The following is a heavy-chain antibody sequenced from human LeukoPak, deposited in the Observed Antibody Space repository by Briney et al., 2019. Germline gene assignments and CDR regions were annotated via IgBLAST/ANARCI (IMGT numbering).Heavy chain of an antibody. CDR2: ISGSGGST. V-gene: IGHV3-23*01. J-gene: IGHJ6*02. CDR1: GFTFSSYA. D-gene: IGHD1-1*01. CDR3: AKAQGPVLEHYYGMNV. Sequence: GGSLRLSCAASGFTFSSYAMSWVRQAPGKGLEWVSAISGSGGSTYYADSVKGRFTISRDNSKNTLYLQMNSLRAEDTAVYYCAKAQGPVLEHYYGMNVWGQGTTVTVSS.